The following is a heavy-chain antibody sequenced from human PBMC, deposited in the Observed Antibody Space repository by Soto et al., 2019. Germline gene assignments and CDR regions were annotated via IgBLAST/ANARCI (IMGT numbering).Heavy chain of an antibody. CDR1: GGTFSSYA. J-gene: IGHJ5*02. CDR3: ARPTRFYYDSSGQSAWFDP. Sequence: QVQLVQSGAEVKKPGSSVKVSCKASGGTFSSYAISWVRQAPGQGLEWMVGLIPIFGTANYAQKFQGRVTITADESTTTAYMELSSLRSEGTAVYYCARPTRFYYDSSGQSAWFDPWGQGTLVTVSS. CDR2: LIPIFGTA. V-gene: IGHV1-69*12. D-gene: IGHD3-22*01.